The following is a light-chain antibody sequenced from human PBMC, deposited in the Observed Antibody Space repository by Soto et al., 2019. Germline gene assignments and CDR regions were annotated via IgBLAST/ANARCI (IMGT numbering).Light chain of an antibody. J-gene: IGLJ3*02. Sequence: NFLLPQPHSVSESPGKTITISCTGSGGSIASNYVQWYQQRPGSAPTTVISENNRKPYGFPARFSGSIDSSSNSASLTISGLKSEDEADYYCQSYGNDNQVFGGGTKLTVL. V-gene: IGLV6-57*02. CDR1: GGSIASNY. CDR3: QSYGNDNQV. CDR2: ENN.